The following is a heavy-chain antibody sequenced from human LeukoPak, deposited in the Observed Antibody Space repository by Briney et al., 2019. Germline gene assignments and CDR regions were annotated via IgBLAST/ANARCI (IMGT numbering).Heavy chain of an antibody. V-gene: IGHV3-69-1*01. CDR1: GFTFSDYP. Sequence: GGSLRLSCAASGFTFSDYPMKWVRQTPGKGPEWVSYISSTGVIYYADSVRGRFSISRDNAMNSVYMQMDSLRAEDTALYYCARDHNWGFGYWGRGTLVTVSS. CDR2: ISSTGVI. CDR3: ARDHNWGFGY. D-gene: IGHD7-27*01. J-gene: IGHJ4*02.